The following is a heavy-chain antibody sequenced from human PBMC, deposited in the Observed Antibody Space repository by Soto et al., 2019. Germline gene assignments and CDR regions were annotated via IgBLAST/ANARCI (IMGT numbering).Heavy chain of an antibody. CDR1: GFSFNNYW. CDR2: ISSYVRTT. V-gene: IGHV3-74*01. Sequence: PGGPLRLSCVGSGFSFNNYWMHWVRQVPGKGLIWVSRISSYVRTTNYADSVKGRFTISRDNARNTLSLQMDSLRAEDTALYYCTRVINRNSGLFDVWGLGTMVTVSS. CDR3: TRVINRNSGLFDV. J-gene: IGHJ4*02. D-gene: IGHD1-7*01.